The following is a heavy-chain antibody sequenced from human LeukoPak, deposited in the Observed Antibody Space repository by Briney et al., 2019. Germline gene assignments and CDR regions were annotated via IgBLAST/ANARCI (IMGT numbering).Heavy chain of an antibody. CDR1: GFIFKNHA. V-gene: IGHV3-23*01. CDR3: AKFPSYDSSGHDGFDV. D-gene: IGHD3-22*01. Sequence: GGSLRLSCAASGFIFKNHAMSWVRQAPGMGLEWVSATSGSGGTKFYADSVKGRFTISRDNSKDTLYLQMNSLRADDTATYFCAKFPSYDSSGHDGFDVWGQGTRVTVSS. CDR2: TSGSGGTK. J-gene: IGHJ3*01.